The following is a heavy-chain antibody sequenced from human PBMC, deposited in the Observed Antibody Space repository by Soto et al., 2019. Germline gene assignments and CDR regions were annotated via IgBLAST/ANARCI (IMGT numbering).Heavy chain of an antibody. CDR3: ARPPKGFLYYMDV. CDR1: GYNFATSW. V-gene: IGHV5-51*03. J-gene: IGHJ6*03. CDR2: IYPADSDT. D-gene: IGHD2-15*01. Sequence: EVLLVQSGAEVKKPGESLKISCKGSGYNFATSWIGWVRQTPGKGLEWMGFIYPADSDTTYSPSFQGQVTISADKSISTYYLQWSRLKASDTAIYFCARPPKGFLYYMDVWGKGTTVTVSS.